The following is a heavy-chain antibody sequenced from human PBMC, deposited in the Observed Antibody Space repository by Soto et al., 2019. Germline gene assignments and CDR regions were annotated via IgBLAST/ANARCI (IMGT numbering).Heavy chain of an antibody. CDR2: ISYDAYNK. D-gene: IGHD3-3*01. Sequence: QVQLVESGGGVVQPGRSLRLSCAASGFTLSGYAMHWVRQAPGKGLEWVAVISYDAYNKYYADSVKGRFTVSRDNSVNTLYVQMYSLIPEDTAVYYCSGPNHTYYDFWSFDYWGKGTLVTVSS. J-gene: IGHJ4*02. CDR1: GFTLSGYA. CDR3: SGPNHTYYDFWSFDY. V-gene: IGHV3-30-3*01.